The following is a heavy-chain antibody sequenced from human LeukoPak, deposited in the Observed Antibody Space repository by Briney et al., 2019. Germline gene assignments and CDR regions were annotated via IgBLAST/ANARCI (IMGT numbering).Heavy chain of an antibody. CDR3: ARDYRGGTAPGVSFLPSFDY. CDR2: IKQDGSEK. D-gene: IGHD5-18*01. Sequence: PGGSLRLSCAASGFTFSSYWMSWVRQAPGKGLEWVANIKQDGSEKYYVDSVKGRFTISRDNAKNSLYLQMNSLRAEDTAVYYCARDYRGGTAPGVSFLPSFDYWGQGTLVTVSS. V-gene: IGHV3-7*01. CDR1: GFTFSSYW. J-gene: IGHJ4*02.